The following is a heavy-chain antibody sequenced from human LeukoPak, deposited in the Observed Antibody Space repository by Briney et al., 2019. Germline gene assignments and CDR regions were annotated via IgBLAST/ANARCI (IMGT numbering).Heavy chain of an antibody. Sequence: SETLSLTCTVSGGSISSGGYYWSWIRQHPGKGLEWIGYIYYSGSTYYNPSLKSRVTISVDTSKNQFSLKLSSVTAADTAVFYCARVPPTIVVVPAAMPGWFDPWGQGTLVTVSS. CDR2: IYYSGST. CDR1: GGSISSGGYY. J-gene: IGHJ5*02. CDR3: ARVPPTIVVVPAAMPGWFDP. V-gene: IGHV4-31*03. D-gene: IGHD2-2*01.